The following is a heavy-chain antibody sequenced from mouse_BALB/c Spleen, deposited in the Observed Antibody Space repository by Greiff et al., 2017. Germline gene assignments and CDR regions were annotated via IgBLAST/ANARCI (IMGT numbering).Heavy chain of an antibody. J-gene: IGHJ2*01. CDR3: ARDIGTPYGYDY. CDR1: GFTFTDYY. D-gene: IGHD1-2*01. Sequence: EVMLVESGGGLVQPGGSLRLSCATSGFTFTDYYMSWVRQPPGKALEWLGFIRNKANGYTTEYSASVKGRFTISRDNSQSILYLQMNTLRAEDSATYYCARDIGTPYGYDYWGQGTTLTVSS. V-gene: IGHV7-3*02. CDR2: IRNKANGYTT.